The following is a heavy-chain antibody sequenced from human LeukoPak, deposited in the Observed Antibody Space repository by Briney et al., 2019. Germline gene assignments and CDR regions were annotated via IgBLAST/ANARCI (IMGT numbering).Heavy chain of an antibody. CDR3: ARDRLHYGEYEKTFDY. CDR1: GFTFSGYW. J-gene: IGHJ4*02. Sequence: PGGSLRLSCAASGFTFSGYWMSWVRQAPGKGLEWVATIKQDGSERYYVDSVKGRFTISRDNAKNSLCLQVNSLRAEDTAVYYCARDRLHYGEYEKTFDYWGQGTLVSVSS. CDR2: IKQDGSER. V-gene: IGHV3-7*01. D-gene: IGHD4-17*01.